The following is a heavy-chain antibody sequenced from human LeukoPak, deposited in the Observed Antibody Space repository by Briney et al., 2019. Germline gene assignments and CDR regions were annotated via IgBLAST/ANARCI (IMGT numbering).Heavy chain of an antibody. CDR2: IRSKSYRGTT. Sequence: PGGSLRLSCTASGFTFGDHAMSWVRQAPGKGLEWVGFIRSKSYRGTTEYAASVKGRFTISRDNSKNTLYLQMNSLRAEDTAVYYCARPPRFGELLSAYFDYWGQGTLVTVSS. CDR3: ARPPRFGELLSAYFDY. V-gene: IGHV3-49*04. J-gene: IGHJ4*02. CDR1: GFTFGDHA. D-gene: IGHD3-10*01.